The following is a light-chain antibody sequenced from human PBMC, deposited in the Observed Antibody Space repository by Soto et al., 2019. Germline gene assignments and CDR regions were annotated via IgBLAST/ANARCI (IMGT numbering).Light chain of an antibody. CDR3: GTWDSSLSAV. J-gene: IGLJ1*01. CDR1: SSNIGSNY. Sequence: QSVLTQPPSVSAAPGQKVTISCSGSSSNIGSNYVSWYQQLPGTAPKLLIYDNSKRPSGIPDRFSGSKSGTSATLDITGLQTGDEADYYCGTWDSSLSAVFGTGTKLTVL. V-gene: IGLV1-51*01. CDR2: DNS.